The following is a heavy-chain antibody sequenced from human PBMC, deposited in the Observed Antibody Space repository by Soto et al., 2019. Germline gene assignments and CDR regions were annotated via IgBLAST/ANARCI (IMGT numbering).Heavy chain of an antibody. V-gene: IGHV4-59*01. CDR1: GGSISSYY. CDR2: IYYSGST. Sequence: SETLSLTCTVSGGSISSYYWSWIRQPPGKGLEWIGYIYYSGSTNYNPSLKSRVTISVDTSKNQFSLKLSSVTAADTAVYFCARGYSGYDYNFDYCGQGLSVTVSS. CDR3: ARGYSGYDYNFDY. J-gene: IGHJ4*02. D-gene: IGHD5-12*01.